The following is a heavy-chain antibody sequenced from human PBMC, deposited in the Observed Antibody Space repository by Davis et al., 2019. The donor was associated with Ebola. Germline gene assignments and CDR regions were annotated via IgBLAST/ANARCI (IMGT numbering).Heavy chain of an antibody. CDR2: ISHGGIT. D-gene: IGHD3-9*01. Sequence: SETLSLTCTVSGGSISSGDYYWSWVRQPPGKGLEWIGEISHGGITNYNPSLKSRVTISVDTSKNQFSLKLSSVTAADTAVYYCARHIPNDILTGYSFDYWGQGTLVTVSS. J-gene: IGHJ4*02. CDR1: GGSISSGDYY. V-gene: IGHV4-39*01. CDR3: ARHIPNDILTGYSFDY.